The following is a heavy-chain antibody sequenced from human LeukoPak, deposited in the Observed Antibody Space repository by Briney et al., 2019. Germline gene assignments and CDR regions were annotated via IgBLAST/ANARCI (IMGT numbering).Heavy chain of an antibody. CDR2: ISSSSSYI. Sequence: PGRSLRLSCTASGFTFGDYAMSWFRQAPGKGLEWVSSISSSSSYIYYADSVRGRFTVSRDNAKNSLYLQMNSLRAEDTAIYYCARDPDYSSSGDIDYWGQGTLLTVSS. CDR3: ARDPDYSSSGDIDY. D-gene: IGHD6-6*01. CDR1: GFTFGDYA. V-gene: IGHV3-21*01. J-gene: IGHJ4*02.